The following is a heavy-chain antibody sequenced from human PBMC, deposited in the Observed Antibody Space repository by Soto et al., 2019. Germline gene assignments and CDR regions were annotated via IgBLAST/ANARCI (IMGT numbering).Heavy chain of an antibody. CDR2: MSGSGDNT. D-gene: IGHD4-4*01. CDR1: GFTFSSHA. J-gene: IGHJ5*02. CDR3: AKGSYTNYNWFDP. Sequence: EVQLLESGGGLVQPGGSLRLSCAASGFTFSSHAMSWVRQAPGKGLEWVSSMSGSGDNTYHADSVKGQFTVSRDNSKNTLYLQMNSLRVEDTAVYYCAKGSYTNYNWFDPWGQGTLVTVSS. V-gene: IGHV3-23*01.